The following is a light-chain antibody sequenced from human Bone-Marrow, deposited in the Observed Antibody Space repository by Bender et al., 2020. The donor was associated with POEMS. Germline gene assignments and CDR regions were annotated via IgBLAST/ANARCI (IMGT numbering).Light chain of an antibody. CDR2: EGI. Sequence: HSALTQPPSASGSLGQSVTISCTGSSSDVGNYNLVSWYQQHSGTAPKLMIYEGIKLPSGVSNRFSGSKSGNTASLTISGLQPEDEGDYYCSSYAGTYAHSTSWVFGGGTKLTVL. J-gene: IGLJ3*02. V-gene: IGLV2-23*01. CDR1: SSDVGNYNL. CDR3: SSYAGTYAHSTSWV.